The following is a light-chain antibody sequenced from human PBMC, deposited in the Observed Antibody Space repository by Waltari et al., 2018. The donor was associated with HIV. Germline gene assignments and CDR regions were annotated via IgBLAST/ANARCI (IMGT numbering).Light chain of an antibody. Sequence: IVLTQSPGTLSLSPGERATLSCRASQTVSSRYLAWYQQRPGQAPRPLISGAFSRATGIPDRFSGSGSGTDFTLTISRLEPEDFAVYYCQHSGTSPRFGPGTKVDIK. CDR1: QTVSSRY. CDR3: QHSGTSPR. CDR2: GAF. V-gene: IGKV3-20*01. J-gene: IGKJ3*01.